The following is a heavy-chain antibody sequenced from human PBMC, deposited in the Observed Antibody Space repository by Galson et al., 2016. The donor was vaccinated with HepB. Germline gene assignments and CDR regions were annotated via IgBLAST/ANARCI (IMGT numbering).Heavy chain of an antibody. V-gene: IGHV1-18*01. Sequence: SVKVSCKASGYTFTSYGISWVRQAPGQGLKWMGWISAYTGYTNYAQELQGRVTMTTDTSTSTAYMELRSLRSDDTAVYYCATSTSSWINWFAPWGQGTLVTVSS. CDR1: GYTFTSYG. CDR2: ISAYTGYT. D-gene: IGHD6-13*01. CDR3: ATSTSSWINWFAP. J-gene: IGHJ5*02.